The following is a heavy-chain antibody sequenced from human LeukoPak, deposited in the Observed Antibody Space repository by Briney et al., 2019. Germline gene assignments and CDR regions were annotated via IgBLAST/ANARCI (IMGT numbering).Heavy chain of an antibody. J-gene: IGHJ4*02. CDR1: GFTLSSYS. V-gene: IGHV3-21*06. D-gene: IGHD1-1*01. Sequence: GGSLRLSCAASGFTLSSYSMNWVRQAPGKGLEWVSFISSIISTIYYADSVKGRFTISRDKAKNSLYLQMNSLRAEDTAVYYCARGGELERRSLHYLDYWGQGTLVTVSS. CDR2: ISSIISTI. CDR3: ARGGELERRSLHYLDY.